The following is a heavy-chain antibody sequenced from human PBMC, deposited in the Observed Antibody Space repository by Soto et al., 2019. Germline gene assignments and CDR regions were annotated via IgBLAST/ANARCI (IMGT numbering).Heavy chain of an antibody. CDR3: AKGTSSIAAADKGPFDY. V-gene: IGHV3-23*01. CDR1: GFTFSSYA. Sequence: PGGSLRLSCAASGFTFSSYAMTWVRQAPGKGLEWVSGISGSGGSADYADSVKGRFIISRDNSKNTLYLQMNSLRADDTAVYYCAKGTSSIAAADKGPFDYWGQGTLVTVSS. J-gene: IGHJ4*02. CDR2: ISGSGGSA. D-gene: IGHD6-13*01.